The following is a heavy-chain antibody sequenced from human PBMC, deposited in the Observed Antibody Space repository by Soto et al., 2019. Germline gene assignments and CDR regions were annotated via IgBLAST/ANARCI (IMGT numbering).Heavy chain of an antibody. CDR2: INAYNGNT. V-gene: IGHV1-18*01. J-gene: IGHJ6*02. CDR1: GYTFTSYA. CDR3: AMVDVYVTPSPQDV. D-gene: IGHD3-16*01. Sequence: VASVKVSCKAPGYTFTSYAMHWVRQAPGQGLEWMGWINAYNGNTNYAQNLQGRLTLTTDTSTTTAYMELRSLRSNDTAIYYCAMVDVYVTPSPQDVWGQGTTVIVSS.